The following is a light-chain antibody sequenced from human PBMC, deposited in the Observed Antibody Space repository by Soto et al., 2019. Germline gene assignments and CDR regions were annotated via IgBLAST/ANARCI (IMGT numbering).Light chain of an antibody. CDR2: EVS. J-gene: IGLJ1*01. V-gene: IGLV2-14*01. CDR3: SSYTSSSIDYV. Sequence: QSALTQPASVSVSPGQSITISCTGTSSDVGGYNYVSWYQQHPGKAPKLMIYEVSNRPSGVSNRFSGSKSGNTASLTISGLQAEDEADYYCSSYTSSSIDYVFGTGTKLTVL. CDR1: SSDVGGYNY.